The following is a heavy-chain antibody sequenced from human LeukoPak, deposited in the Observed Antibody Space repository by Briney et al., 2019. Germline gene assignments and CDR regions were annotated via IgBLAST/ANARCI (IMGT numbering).Heavy chain of an antibody. J-gene: IGHJ4*02. Sequence: PSETLSLTCTVSGYSISSGYYWGWIRQPPGKGPEWIGSIYHSGSTYYNPSLKSRVTISVDTSKNQFSLKLSSVTAADTAVYYCARGPYSSPTQYWGQGTLVTVSS. V-gene: IGHV4-38-2*02. D-gene: IGHD6-13*01. CDR1: GYSISSGYY. CDR2: IYHSGST. CDR3: ARGPYSSPTQY.